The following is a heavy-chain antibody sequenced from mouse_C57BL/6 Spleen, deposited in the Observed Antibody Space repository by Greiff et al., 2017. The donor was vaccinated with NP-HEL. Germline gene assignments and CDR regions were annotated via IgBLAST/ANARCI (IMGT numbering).Heavy chain of an antibody. CDR3: VRQERGFYYAMDY. CDR1: GFSFNTYA. Sequence: EAGGGLVQPKGSLKLSCAASGFSFNTYAMNWVRQAPGKGLEWVARIRSKSNNYATYYADSVKDRFTISRDDSESMLYLQMNNLKTEDTAMYYCVRQERGFYYAMDYWGQGTSVTVSS. V-gene: IGHV10-1*01. CDR2: IRSKSNNYAT. J-gene: IGHJ4*01.